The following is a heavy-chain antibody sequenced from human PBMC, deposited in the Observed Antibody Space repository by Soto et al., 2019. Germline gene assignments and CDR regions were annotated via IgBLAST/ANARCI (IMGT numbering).Heavy chain of an antibody. Sequence: GESLKISCKGSGYSFTSYWIGWVRQMPGKGLEWMGIIYPGDSDTRYSPSFQGQVTISADKSISTAYLQWSSLKASDTAMYYCARHTLNDYGDYVEGDYWGQGTLVTVSS. CDR3: ARHTLNDYGDYVEGDY. V-gene: IGHV5-51*01. CDR2: IYPGDSDT. CDR1: GYSFTSYW. J-gene: IGHJ4*02. D-gene: IGHD4-17*01.